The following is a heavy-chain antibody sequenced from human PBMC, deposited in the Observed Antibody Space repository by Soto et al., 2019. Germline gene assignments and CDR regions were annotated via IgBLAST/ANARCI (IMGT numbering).Heavy chain of an antibody. CDR2: ISGSGENT. D-gene: IGHD2-2*01. V-gene: IGHV3-23*01. Sequence: LRLSCAASGFTFSTFAMTWVRQAPGKGLEWVSSISGSGENTFYADSVKGRFTISRDNSMDTMYLHMNNLRAEDTAVYYCGKGRPAAPSSTRVGYWGQGTLVTVSS. CDR3: GKGRPAAPSSTRVGY. J-gene: IGHJ4*02. CDR1: GFTFSTFA.